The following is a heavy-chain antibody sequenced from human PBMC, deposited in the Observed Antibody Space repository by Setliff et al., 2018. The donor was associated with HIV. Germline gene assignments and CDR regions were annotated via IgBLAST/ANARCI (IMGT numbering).Heavy chain of an antibody. D-gene: IGHD3-22*01. CDR2: IYYSGST. J-gene: IGHJ2*01. Sequence: PSETLSLTCTVSGGTISSGGYFWSWIRQHPGKGLEWLGYIYYSGSTNYNPSLKSRVTISKDTSKNQFSLKLGSVTAADTAVYYCARHGHSSGYPFYWYLELWGRGTLVTVSS. V-gene: IGHV4-61*08. CDR3: ARHGHSSGYPFYWYLEL. CDR1: GGTISSGGYF.